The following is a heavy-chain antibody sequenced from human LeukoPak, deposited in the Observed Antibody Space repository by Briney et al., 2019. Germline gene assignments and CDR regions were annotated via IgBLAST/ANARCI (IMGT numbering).Heavy chain of an antibody. J-gene: IGHJ4*02. CDR2: ISWNSGSI. V-gene: IGHV3-9*01. CDR1: GFTFDDYA. CDR3: AKFWGGYSYGYVYYFDY. D-gene: IGHD5-18*01. Sequence: GGSLRLSCAASGFTFDDYAMHWVRQAPGKGLEWVSGISWNSGSIGYADSVKGRFTISRDNAKNSLYLQMNSLRAEDTAVYYCAKFWGGYSYGYVYYFDYWGQGTLVTVSS.